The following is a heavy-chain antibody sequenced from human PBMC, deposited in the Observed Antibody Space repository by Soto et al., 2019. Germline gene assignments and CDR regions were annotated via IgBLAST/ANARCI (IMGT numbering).Heavy chain of an antibody. D-gene: IGHD6-19*01. V-gene: IGHV3-33*01. Sequence: GRSKRVCCAAAEFNFSSYGIHWVRQATGKGLEWVAVIWSDGINKYYTDSVKGRFTISRDNSKNTLYLQMNSLRAEDTAVYYCLSQRYSSGWYEVDYRGQGTLVTVSS. J-gene: IGHJ4*02. CDR3: LSQRYSSGWYEVDY. CDR2: IWSDGINK. CDR1: EFNFSSYG.